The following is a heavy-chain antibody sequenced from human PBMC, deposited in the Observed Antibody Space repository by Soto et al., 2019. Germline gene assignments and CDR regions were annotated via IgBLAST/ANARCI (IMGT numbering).Heavy chain of an antibody. D-gene: IGHD3-3*01. V-gene: IGHV1-46*01. CDR3: ARAEGLRVSPSLSRGAFDI. Sequence: ASEKVSCKASGYTFTSYYMDWVRQAPGQGREWMGIINPSGGSTSYAQKFQGRVTMTRDTSTSTVYMELSSLRSEDTAVYYCARAEGLRVSPSLSRGAFDIWGQGTMVTVSS. CDR2: INPSGGST. CDR1: GYTFTSYY. J-gene: IGHJ3*02.